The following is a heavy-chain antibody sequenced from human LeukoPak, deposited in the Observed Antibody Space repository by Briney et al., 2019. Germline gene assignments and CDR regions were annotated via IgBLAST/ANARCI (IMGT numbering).Heavy chain of an antibody. CDR1: GYTFTGQY. Sequence: ASVKVSCKAYGYTFTGQYMHWVRQAPGQGLEWMGWINPNTGDTNYPQKFQGRVTMTRDTAISTAYLELSRLASDDTAVYYCASYPRYISSPPFDYWGQGTLVTVSS. CDR2: INPNTGDT. D-gene: IGHD5-12*01. V-gene: IGHV1-2*02. J-gene: IGHJ4*02. CDR3: ASYPRYISSPPFDY.